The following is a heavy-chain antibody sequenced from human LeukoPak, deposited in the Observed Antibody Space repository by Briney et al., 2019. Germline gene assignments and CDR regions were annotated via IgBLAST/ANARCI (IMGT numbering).Heavy chain of an antibody. CDR3: ARGACYSFYYYDSSGYASSDY. V-gene: IGHV4-34*01. CDR2: INHSGST. Sequence: SETLSLTCAVYGGSFSGYYWSWIRQPPGKGLEWIGEINHSGSTNYNPSLKSRVTISVDTSKNQFSLKLSSVTAADTAVYYCARGACYSFYYYDSSGYASSDYWGQGTLVTVSS. J-gene: IGHJ4*02. CDR1: GGSFSGYY. D-gene: IGHD3-22*01.